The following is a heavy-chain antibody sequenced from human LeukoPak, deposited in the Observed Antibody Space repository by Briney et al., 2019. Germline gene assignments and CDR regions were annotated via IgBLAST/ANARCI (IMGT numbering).Heavy chain of an antibody. CDR3: ARLEVRGVIGP. J-gene: IGHJ5*02. D-gene: IGHD3-10*01. CDR1: GFTVSTNY. Sequence: PGGSLRLSCVASGFTVSTNYMNWVRQAPGKGLEWISTIYSSGTTYYADSVKGRFTVSRDKSKNTLYLQMDSLRAEDTAVYYCARLEVRGVIGPWGQGTLVTVSS. V-gene: IGHV3-53*01. CDR2: IYSSGTT.